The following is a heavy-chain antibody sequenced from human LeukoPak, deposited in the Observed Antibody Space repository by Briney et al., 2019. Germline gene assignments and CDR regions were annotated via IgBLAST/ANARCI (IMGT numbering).Heavy chain of an antibody. CDR3: ARDDALAYFDY. Sequence: PSETLSLTCSVSGGSISSSSYYWGWIRQPPGKGLEWIGSIYYSGSTYYNPSLKSRVTISVDTSKNQFSLRLKSVTAADTAVYYCARDDALAYFDYWGQGTLVTVSS. D-gene: IGHD3-16*01. CDR1: GGSISSSSYY. V-gene: IGHV4-39*07. J-gene: IGHJ4*02. CDR2: IYYSGST.